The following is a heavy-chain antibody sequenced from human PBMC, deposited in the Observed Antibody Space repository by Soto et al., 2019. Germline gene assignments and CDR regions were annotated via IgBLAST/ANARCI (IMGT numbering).Heavy chain of an antibody. J-gene: IGHJ2*01. Sequence: GGSLRLSCAASGFTFSSYSMNWVRQAPGKGLEWVSYISSSSSTIYYADSLKGRFTISRDNAKNPLYLQMNSLRAEDTAVYYCASPIAVACTTNWYFDLGGRGTLVTVPS. CDR2: ISSSSSTI. V-gene: IGHV3-48*01. CDR3: ASPIAVACTTNWYFDL. CDR1: GFTFSSYS. D-gene: IGHD6-19*01.